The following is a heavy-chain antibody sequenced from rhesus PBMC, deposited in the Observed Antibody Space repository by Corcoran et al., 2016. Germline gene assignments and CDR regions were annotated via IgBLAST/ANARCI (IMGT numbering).Heavy chain of an antibody. CDR3: AGNYDLDY. D-gene: IGHD4-17*01. V-gene: IGHV4-173*01. J-gene: IGHJ4*01. CDR2: IAGSGGST. Sequence: LQLPEAGPGLVKPSQTLSLTCAVSGGSISSDSWSCIRQPPGKGLEWIGRIAGSGGSTDYNPSLKSRVTISPDTSKTQFSLKRSSGTAADTAVYYGAGNYDLDYWGQGVLVTVSS. CDR1: GGSISSDS.